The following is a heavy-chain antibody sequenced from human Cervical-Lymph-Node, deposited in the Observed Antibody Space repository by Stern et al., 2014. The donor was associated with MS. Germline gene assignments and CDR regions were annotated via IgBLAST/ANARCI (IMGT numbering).Heavy chain of an antibody. CDR3: ARGAITGTLHRVRGGLDV. D-gene: IGHD1-7*01. J-gene: IGHJ6*02. CDR2: IYTDVYT. V-gene: IGHV4-4*07. CDR1: GGSIKYYY. Sequence: QVQLQESGPGLVKPSETLSITCTVYGGSIKYYYWTWIRQPAGRGLELIGRIYTDVYTNYTPALRSHVTRSVDTSKTQVPLKLTSVTAADTAVYFCARGAITGTLHRVRGGLDVWGQGTAVTFSS.